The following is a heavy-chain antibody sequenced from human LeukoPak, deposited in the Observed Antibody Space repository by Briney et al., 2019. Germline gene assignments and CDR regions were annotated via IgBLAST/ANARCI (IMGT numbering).Heavy chain of an antibody. CDR1: GYTFTSYY. V-gene: IGHV1-46*01. CDR2: INPSGGST. CDR3: ARTHVNNTAMVP. D-gene: IGHD5-18*01. J-gene: IGHJ5*02. Sequence: GASVTVSCKASGYTFTSYYMHWVRQAPGQGLEWMGIINPSGGSTSYAQKFQGRVTMTRDTSTSTVYMELSSLRSEDTAVYYCARTHVNNTAMVPWGQGTLVTVSS.